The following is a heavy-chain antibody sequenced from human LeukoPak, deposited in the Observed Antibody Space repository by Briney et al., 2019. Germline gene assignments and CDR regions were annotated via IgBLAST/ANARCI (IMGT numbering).Heavy chain of an antibody. D-gene: IGHD3-22*01. V-gene: IGHV3-48*03. CDR2: ISSSVSTI. CDR3: ARVEGGYYDSSGYYY. Sequence: GGSLTLSCAASGFTFSSYEMNWVRQAPGKGLEWASYISSSVSTIYYADSVKSRFTISRDNAKNSLYLQMNSLRAEDTAVYYCARVEGGYYDSSGYYYWGQGTLVTVSS. CDR1: GFTFSSYE. J-gene: IGHJ4*02.